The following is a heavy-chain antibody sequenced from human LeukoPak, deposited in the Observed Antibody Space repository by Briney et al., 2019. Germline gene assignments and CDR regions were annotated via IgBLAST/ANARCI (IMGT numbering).Heavy chain of an antibody. CDR2: INPNSGGT. CDR3: ARAMDLLAVAFWFDP. J-gene: IGHJ5*02. Sequence: EASVKVSCKASGYTFTGYYMHWVRQAPGQGLEWMGWINPNSGGTNYAQKFQGRVTMTRDTSISTAYMELSRLRSDDTAVYYCARAMDLLAVAFWFDPWGQGTLVTVSS. D-gene: IGHD6-19*01. V-gene: IGHV1-2*02. CDR1: GYTFTGYY.